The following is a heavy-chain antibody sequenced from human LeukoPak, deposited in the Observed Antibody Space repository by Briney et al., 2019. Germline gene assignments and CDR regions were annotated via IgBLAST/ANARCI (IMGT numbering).Heavy chain of an antibody. J-gene: IGHJ4*02. D-gene: IGHD3-10*01. CDR2: IYHSGST. CDR1: GYSISSGYY. Sequence: SETLSLTCTVSGYSISSGYYWGWIRQPPGKGLEWIGSIYHSGSTYYNPSLKSRVTISVDTSKNQFSLKLSSVTAADTAVYYCARLTYYYGSGSYGIDYWGQGTLVTVSS. CDR3: ARLTYYYGSGSYGIDY. V-gene: IGHV4-38-2*02.